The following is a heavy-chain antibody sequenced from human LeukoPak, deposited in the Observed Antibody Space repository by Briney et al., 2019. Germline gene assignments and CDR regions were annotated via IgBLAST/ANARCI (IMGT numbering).Heavy chain of an antibody. V-gene: IGHV4-61*01. CDR3: ASSLTLTNFDY. D-gene: IGHD3-10*01. CDR2: IYYSGST. CDR1: GGSISSSSYY. J-gene: IGHJ4*02. Sequence: SETLSLTCTVSGGSISSSSYYWSWIRQPPGKGPEWIGYIYYSGSTNYNPSLKSRVTISVDTSKNQFSLKLSSVTAADTAVYYCASSLTLTNFDYWGQGTLVTVSS.